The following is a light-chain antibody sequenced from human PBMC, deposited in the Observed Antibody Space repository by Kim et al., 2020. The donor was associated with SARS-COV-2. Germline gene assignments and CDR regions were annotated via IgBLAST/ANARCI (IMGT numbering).Light chain of an antibody. Sequence: GQSVTISCTGTSSDVGGYNYVSWYQQQPGKAPKLMIYEVNKRPSGVPDRFSGSKSGNTASLTVSGLQAEDEADYYCSSYAGNNNLVFGGGTQLTVL. CDR1: SSDVGGYNY. CDR2: EVN. CDR3: SSYAGNNNLV. V-gene: IGLV2-8*01. J-gene: IGLJ3*02.